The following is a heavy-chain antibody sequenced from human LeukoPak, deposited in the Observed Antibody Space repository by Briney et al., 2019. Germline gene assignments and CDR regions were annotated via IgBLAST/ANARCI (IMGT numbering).Heavy chain of an antibody. CDR3: ARGNYGDDGIDY. D-gene: IGHD4-17*01. Sequence: SETLSLTCTVSGGSISSGGYYWSWIRQHPGKGLEWIGYIDYSGSTYYNPSLKSRVTISVDTSKNQFSLKLSSVTAADTAVYYCARGNYGDDGIDYWGQGTLVTVSS. CDR1: GGSISSGGYY. CDR2: IDYSGST. V-gene: IGHV4-31*03. J-gene: IGHJ4*02.